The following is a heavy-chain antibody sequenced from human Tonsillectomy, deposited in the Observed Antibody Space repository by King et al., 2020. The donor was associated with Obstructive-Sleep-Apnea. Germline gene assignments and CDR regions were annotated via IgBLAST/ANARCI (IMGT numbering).Heavy chain of an antibody. V-gene: IGHV4-59*01. CDR2: IYYSGST. CDR3: ARVTRVAVAKYYFDY. D-gene: IGHD6-19*01. J-gene: IGHJ4*02. CDR1: GGSISSYY. Sequence: VQLQESGPGLVKPSETLSLTCTVSGGSISSYYWSWIRQPPGKGLEWIGYIYYSGSTNYHPSLKSRVTISVDTSKNQFSLKLSSVTAADTAVYYCARVTRVAVAKYYFDYWGQGTLVTVSS.